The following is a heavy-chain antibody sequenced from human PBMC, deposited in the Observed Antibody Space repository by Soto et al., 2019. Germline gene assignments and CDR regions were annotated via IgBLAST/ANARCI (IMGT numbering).Heavy chain of an antibody. CDR2: ISGFSTTL. CDR1: GFTFSSRS. Sequence: GGSLRLSCAASGFTFSSRSMNWVRQAPGKGLEWVSYISGFSTTLHHADSVKGRFTISRDNARNSLYLQMNSLKSEDTAVYYCATFRSYSDYWGPGTLVTVSS. V-gene: IGHV3-48*01. J-gene: IGHJ4*02. CDR3: ATFRSYSDY.